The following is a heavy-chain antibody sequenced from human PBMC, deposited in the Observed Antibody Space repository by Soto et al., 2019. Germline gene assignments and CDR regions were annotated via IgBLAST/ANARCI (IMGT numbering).Heavy chain of an antibody. Sequence: SETLSLTCTVSGGSISSGGYYWSWIRQHPGKGLEWIGYIYYSGSTYYNPSLKSRVTISVDTSKNQFSLKLSSVTAADTAVYYCAGDKPGYSYGFDYWGQGTLVTVS. V-gene: IGHV4-31*03. J-gene: IGHJ4*02. CDR3: AGDKPGYSYGFDY. CDR1: GGSISSGGYY. CDR2: IYYSGST. D-gene: IGHD5-18*01.